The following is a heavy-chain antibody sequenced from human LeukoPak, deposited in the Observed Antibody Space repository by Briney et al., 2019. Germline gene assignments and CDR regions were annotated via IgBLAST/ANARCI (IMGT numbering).Heavy chain of an antibody. CDR2: ISYDGSNK. D-gene: IGHD3-22*01. J-gene: IGHJ4*02. CDR1: GFTFSSYA. V-gene: IGHV3-30*14. CDR3: ARLADYYDSSGRDY. Sequence: PGESLRLSCAASGFTFSSYAMHWVRQAPGKGLEWVAVISYDGSNKYYADSVKGRFTISRDNSKNTLYLQMNGLRAEDTAVYYCARLADYYDSSGRDYWGQGTLVTVSS.